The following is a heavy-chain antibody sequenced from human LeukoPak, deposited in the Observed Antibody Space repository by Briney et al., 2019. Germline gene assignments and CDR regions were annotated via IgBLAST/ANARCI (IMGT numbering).Heavy chain of an antibody. CDR3: ARDTVVADY. Sequence: LGGSLRLSCAASGFTFSSFEMNWVRQAPGKGLEWVAYISSSSSTIYYADSVKGRFTISRDNAKNSLYLQMNSLRAEDTAVYYCARDTVVADYWGQGTLVTVSS. V-gene: IGHV3-48*03. CDR2: ISSSSSTI. CDR1: GFTFSSFE. D-gene: IGHD4-23*01. J-gene: IGHJ4*02.